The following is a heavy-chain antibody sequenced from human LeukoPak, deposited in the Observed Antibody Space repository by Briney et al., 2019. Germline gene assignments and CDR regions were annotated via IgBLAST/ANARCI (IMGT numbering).Heavy chain of an antibody. D-gene: IGHD3/OR15-3a*01. CDR3: ATASQSRGGLYAFDI. V-gene: IGHV1-2*02. CDR2: INPNSGGT. J-gene: IGHJ3*02. Sequence: ASVKVSCKASGYTFTGYYMHWVRQAPGQGREGMGWINPNSGGTNYAQKFQGRVTMTRDTSISTAYMELSRLRSHDTAVYYCATASQSRGGLYAFDIWGQGTMVTVSS. CDR1: GYTFTGYY.